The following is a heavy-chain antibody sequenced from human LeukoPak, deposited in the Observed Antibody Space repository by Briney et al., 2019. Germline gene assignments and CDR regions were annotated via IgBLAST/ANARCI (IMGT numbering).Heavy chain of an antibody. D-gene: IGHD5-12*01. V-gene: IGHV1-69*04. CDR3: ARDNSPIVATIYYGMDV. Sequence: SVKVSCKASGGTSSSYAISWVRQAPGQGLEWMGRIIPIFGIANYAQKFQGRVTITADKSTSTAYMELSSLRSEDTAVYYCARDNSPIVATIYYGMDVWGQGTTVTVSS. CDR1: GGTSSSYA. CDR2: IIPIFGIA. J-gene: IGHJ6*02.